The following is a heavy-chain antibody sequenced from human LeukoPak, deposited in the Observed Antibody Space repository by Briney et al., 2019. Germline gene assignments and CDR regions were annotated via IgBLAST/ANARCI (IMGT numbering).Heavy chain of an antibody. CDR3: AKDPGSSSDAFDI. D-gene: IGHD6-6*01. V-gene: IGHV3-66*02. CDR2: IYSGGST. J-gene: IGHJ3*02. CDR1: GFTVSSNY. Sequence: GGSLRLSCAAAGFTVSSNYMSWVRQAPGKGLEWVSVIYSGGSTYYADSVKGRFTISRDNSENTLYLQMNSLRAEDTAVYYCAKDPGSSSDAFDIWGQGTMVTVSS.